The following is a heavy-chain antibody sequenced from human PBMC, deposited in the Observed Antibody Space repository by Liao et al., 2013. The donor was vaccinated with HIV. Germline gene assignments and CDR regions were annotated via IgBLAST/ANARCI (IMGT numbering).Heavy chain of an antibody. J-gene: IGHJ2*01. V-gene: IGHV4-61*02. CDR2: VYYSGST. CDR1: GASISSGSYY. D-gene: IGHD3-22*01. CDR3: ARGHYYDSSGYSFEWYFDL. Sequence: QVQLQESGPGLLKPSQTLSLTCTVSGASISSGSYYWTWIRQTPGKRLEWIGRVYYSGSTDYNPSLRSRVTLSVDTSNNQFSLTLHSLTATDTAVYYCARGHYYDSSGYSFEWYFDLWGRGTQATVSS.